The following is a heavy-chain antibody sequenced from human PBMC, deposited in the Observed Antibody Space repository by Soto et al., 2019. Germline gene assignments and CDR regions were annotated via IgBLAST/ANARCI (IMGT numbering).Heavy chain of an antibody. CDR3: ARGRGDGYNQHWFFDL. CDR2: INHSGST. Sequence: QVHLQQWGAGLLKPSETLSLTCAVYGGSFSGYYWSWIRQPPGKGLEWIGEINHSGSTNSNPSLKSRVSLSGSTAICQFSLKLSSVTAADTAVYDCARGRGDGYNQHWFFDLWGRGALVTVSS. J-gene: IGHJ2*01. D-gene: IGHD3-10*01. CDR1: GGSFSGYY. V-gene: IGHV4-34*01.